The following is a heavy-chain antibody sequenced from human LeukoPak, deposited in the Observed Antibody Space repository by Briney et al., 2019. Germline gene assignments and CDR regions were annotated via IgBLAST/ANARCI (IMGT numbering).Heavy chain of an antibody. Sequence: PGGYLRLSCAASGFTFSNAWMNWVRQAPGKGLEWGGRIKSKTDGGTTDYAAPVKGRFTISRDDSKNTPYLHMNRLKTEDTAVYYCTSPRTLAPWGKGTLVTVSS. D-gene: IGHD5-12*01. J-gene: IGHJ5*02. CDR3: TSPRTLAP. CDR2: IKSKTDGGTT. V-gene: IGHV3-15*07. CDR1: GFTFSNAW.